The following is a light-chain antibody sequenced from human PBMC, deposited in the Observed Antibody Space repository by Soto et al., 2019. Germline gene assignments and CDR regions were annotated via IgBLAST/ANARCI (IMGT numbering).Light chain of an antibody. CDR3: QQYNSYPWT. V-gene: IGKV1-5*01. CDR2: DAS. CDR1: QSIGTS. Sequence: DLQLTQSPATLSASVGDRVTITCRASQSIGTSLAWCQQKPGKAPKLLIYDASSLERGVPSRFSGSGSGTAFTLTISSLQPDDFGTYYCQQYNSYPWTFGQGTKVDIK. J-gene: IGKJ1*01.